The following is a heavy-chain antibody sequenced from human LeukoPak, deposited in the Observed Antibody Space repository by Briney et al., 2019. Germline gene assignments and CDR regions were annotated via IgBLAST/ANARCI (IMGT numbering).Heavy chain of an antibody. CDR1: GGSVSSGDYY. J-gene: IGHJ4*02. Sequence: SETLSLTCTVSGGSVSSGDYYWSWIRQPPGKGLEWIGYIYYSGSTYYDPSPKSRVTISVDTSKNQFSLKLSSVTAADTAVYYCARGGVHDYGENYWGQGTLVTVSS. D-gene: IGHD4-17*01. V-gene: IGHV4-30-4*01. CDR3: ARGGVHDYGENY. CDR2: IYYSGST.